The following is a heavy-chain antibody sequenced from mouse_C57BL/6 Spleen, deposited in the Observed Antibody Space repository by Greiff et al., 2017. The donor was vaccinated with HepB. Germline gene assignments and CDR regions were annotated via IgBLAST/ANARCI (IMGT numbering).Heavy chain of an antibody. CDR2: IYPSDSET. CDR1: GYTFTSYW. J-gene: IGHJ4*01. CDR3: ARTGSYAMDY. Sequence: QVQLQQPGAELVRPGSSVKLSCKASGYTFTSYWMDWVKQRPGQGLEWIGNIYPSDSETHYNQKFKDKATFTVDKSSSTAYMQLSSLTSEDSAVYYCARTGSYAMDYWGQGTSVTVSS. V-gene: IGHV1-61*01. D-gene: IGHD4-1*01.